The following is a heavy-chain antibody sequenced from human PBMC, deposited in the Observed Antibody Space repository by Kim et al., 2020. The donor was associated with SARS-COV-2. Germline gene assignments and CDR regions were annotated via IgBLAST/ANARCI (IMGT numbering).Heavy chain of an antibody. D-gene: IGHD6-13*01. V-gene: IGHV5-10-1*01. CDR2: IDPSDSYT. CDR3: ASGGYSSSWFDY. Sequence: GESLKISCKGSGYSFTSYWISWVRQMPGKGLEWMGRIDPSDSYTNYSPSFQGHVTISADKSISTAYLQWSSLKASDTAMYYCASGGYSSSWFDYWGQGTLVTVSS. CDR1: GYSFTSYW. J-gene: IGHJ4*02.